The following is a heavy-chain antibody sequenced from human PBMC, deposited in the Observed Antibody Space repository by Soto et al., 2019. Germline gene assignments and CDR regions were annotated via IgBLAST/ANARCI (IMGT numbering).Heavy chain of an antibody. V-gene: IGHV1-24*01. Sequence: ASVKVSCKVSGYTLTELSMHWVRQAPGEGLEWMGGFDPEDGETIYAQKFQGRVTMTEDTSTDTAYMELSSLRSEDTAVYYCASGNIDTAMVINYWGQGTLVTVSS. CDR3: ASGNIDTAMVINY. J-gene: IGHJ4*02. CDR2: FDPEDGET. D-gene: IGHD5-18*01. CDR1: GYTLTELS.